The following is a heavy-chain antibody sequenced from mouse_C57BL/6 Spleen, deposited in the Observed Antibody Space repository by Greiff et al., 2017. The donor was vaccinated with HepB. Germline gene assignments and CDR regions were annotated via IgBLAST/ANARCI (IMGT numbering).Heavy chain of an antibody. Sequence: QVQLQQPGAELVKPGASVKLSCKASGYTFTSYWMHWVKQRPGQGLEWIGMIHPNSGSTNYNEKFKSKATLTVDKSSSTAYMQLSSLTSEDSAVYYCARSSITTVVAKAYWGQGTLVTVSA. V-gene: IGHV1-64*01. J-gene: IGHJ3*01. CDR1: GYTFTSYW. CDR2: IHPNSGST. D-gene: IGHD1-1*01. CDR3: ARSSITTVVAKAY.